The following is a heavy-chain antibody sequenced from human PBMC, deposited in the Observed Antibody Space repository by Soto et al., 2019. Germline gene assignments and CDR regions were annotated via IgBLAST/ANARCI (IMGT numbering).Heavy chain of an antibody. CDR1: GYTFTSYA. V-gene: IGHV1-18*01. D-gene: IGHD1-1*01. J-gene: IGHJ4*02. CDR2: ISAYNRNT. Sequence: GASVKVSCKGSGYTFTSYAMSWVGQAHGKGLEWMGWISAYNRNTNYAQKLQGRVTMTTDTSTSTAYMELRSLRSDDTAVYYCAREVPLWGDNWNDNDYWGQGTLVTVSS. CDR3: AREVPLWGDNWNDNDY.